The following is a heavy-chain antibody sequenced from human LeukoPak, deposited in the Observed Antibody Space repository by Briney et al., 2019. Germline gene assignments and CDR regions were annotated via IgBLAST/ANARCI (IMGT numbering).Heavy chain of an antibody. D-gene: IGHD3-10*01. CDR1: GFTVSSNY. J-gene: IGHJ6*02. CDR2: IYSGGST. Sequence: GGSLRLSCAASGFTVSSNYMSWVRQAPGKGLEWVSVIYSGGSTYYADSVKGRFTISRDNSKNTLYLQTNSLRAEDTAVYYCARPLLLWLHMDVWGQGTTVTVSS. CDR3: ARPLLLWLHMDV. V-gene: IGHV3-66*04.